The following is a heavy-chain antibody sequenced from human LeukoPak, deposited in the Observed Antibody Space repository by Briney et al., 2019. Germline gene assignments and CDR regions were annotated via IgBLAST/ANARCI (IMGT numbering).Heavy chain of an antibody. CDR3: ARDGFGNVGNDAFDI. CDR1: AFIFNNYY. Sequence: GGSLRLSCAASAFIFNNYYMSWIRQAPEKGLECVSYISNSGSTMFYADSVKGRFTISRDNAKNSLYLQMNSLRAEDTAVYYYARDGFGNVGNDAFDIWGQGTMVTVSS. V-gene: IGHV3-11*04. J-gene: IGHJ3*02. D-gene: IGHD3-10*01. CDR2: ISNSGSTM.